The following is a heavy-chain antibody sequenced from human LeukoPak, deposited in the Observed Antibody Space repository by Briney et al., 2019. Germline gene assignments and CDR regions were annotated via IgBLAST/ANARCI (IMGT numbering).Heavy chain of an antibody. CDR2: INPNSGGT. J-gene: IGHJ5*02. Sequence: ASVKVSCKASGYTFTCYYMHGVRQAPGQGLEGRGWINPNSGGTNYAQKFQGRVTTTRDTSISTAYMELSRLRSDDTAVYYCARDSQGLYYYGSGSRRFDPWGQGTLVTVSS. V-gene: IGHV1-2*02. D-gene: IGHD3-10*01. CDR3: ARDSQGLYYYGSGSRRFDP. CDR1: GYTFTCYY.